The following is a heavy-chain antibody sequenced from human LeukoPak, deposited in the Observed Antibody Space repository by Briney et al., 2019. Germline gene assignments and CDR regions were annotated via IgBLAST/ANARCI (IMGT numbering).Heavy chain of an antibody. Sequence: PGGSLRLSCAASGFTFSSYSMNWVRQAPGKGLEWVGRIKNKADAGTAEYAAPVKGRFTVSRDDSKNTVYLQMNSLETEDTAMYYCTTEGLPGSFDYWGQGTLVTVSS. J-gene: IGHJ4*02. CDR3: TTEGLPGSFDY. CDR1: GFTFSSYS. CDR2: IKNKADAGTA. V-gene: IGHV3-15*01. D-gene: IGHD4-11*01.